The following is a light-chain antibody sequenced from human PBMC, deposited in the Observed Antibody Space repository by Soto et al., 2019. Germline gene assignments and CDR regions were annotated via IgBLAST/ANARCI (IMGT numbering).Light chain of an antibody. J-gene: IGLJ2*01. CDR2: QDT. CDR3: QAWDSSHNVV. Sequence: SYELTQPPSVSVSPGQTASITCSGDKLGYKYASWYQQKPGQSPVLVIYQDTKRPSGIPERFSGSNSGNTATLTISGTQAMDEADYYCQAWDSSHNVVFGGGTKVTVL. CDR1: KLGYKY. V-gene: IGLV3-1*01.